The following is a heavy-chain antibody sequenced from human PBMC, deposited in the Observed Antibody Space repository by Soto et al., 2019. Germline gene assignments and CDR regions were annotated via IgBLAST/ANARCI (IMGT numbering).Heavy chain of an antibody. J-gene: IGHJ5*02. CDR2: IYYSGSS. CDR3: ARHSSSYGNT. D-gene: IGHD6-13*01. V-gene: IGHV4-59*08. CDR1: GGSSGNSY. Sequence: ASETLSHTCTVSGGSSGNSYWSLIRQSPGKGLEWIGYIYYSGSSNYNPSLKSRVSISVDTSKNQFSLKLSSVTAADTAVYYCARHSSSYGNTWGQGTLVTVSS.